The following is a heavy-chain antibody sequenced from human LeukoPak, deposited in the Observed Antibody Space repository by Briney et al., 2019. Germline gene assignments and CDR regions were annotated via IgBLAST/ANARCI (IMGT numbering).Heavy chain of an antibody. CDR3: ARENSYGYFDY. CDR2: INYSGET. D-gene: IGHD5-18*01. Sequence: TSETLSLTCSASGYSIRSGYQWGWIRPPPGKGLEWIGSINYSGETYDNPSLKSRVTISVDLSKNEFSLKLSSVTAADTAVYYCARENSYGYFDYWGQGTLVTVSS. CDR1: GYSIRSGYQ. J-gene: IGHJ4*02. V-gene: IGHV4-38-2*02.